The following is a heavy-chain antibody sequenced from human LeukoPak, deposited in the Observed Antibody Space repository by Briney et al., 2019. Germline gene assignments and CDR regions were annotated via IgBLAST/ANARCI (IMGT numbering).Heavy chain of an antibody. Sequence: PSETLSLTCTVSGGSISSYYRSWIRQPPGKGLEGIGYIYYSGSTNYNPSLKSRVTISVDTSKNQFSLKLSSVTAADTAVYYCARDGVSSGYYFTSNAFDIWGQGTMVTVSS. D-gene: IGHD3-22*01. CDR2: IYYSGST. V-gene: IGHV4-59*01. J-gene: IGHJ3*02. CDR1: GGSISSYY. CDR3: ARDGVSSGYYFTSNAFDI.